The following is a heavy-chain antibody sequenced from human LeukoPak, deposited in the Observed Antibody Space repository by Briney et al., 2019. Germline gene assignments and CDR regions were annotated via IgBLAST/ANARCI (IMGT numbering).Heavy chain of an antibody. CDR3: ARDTYAFHI. V-gene: IGHV1-69*05. CDR1: GGTFSSYA. J-gene: IGHJ3*02. Sequence: VKVSCKASGGTFSSYAISWVRQAPGQGLECMGRIIPIFGTANYAQRFQGRVTITTDESTSTAYMELSSLRSEDTAVYYCARDTYAFHIWGQGTMVTVSS. CDR2: IIPIFGTA.